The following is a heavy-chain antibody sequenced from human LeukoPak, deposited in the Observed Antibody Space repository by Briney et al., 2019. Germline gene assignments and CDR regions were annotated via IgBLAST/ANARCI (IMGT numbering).Heavy chain of an antibody. CDR3: ARFIHGSGSYYRTFDY. V-gene: IGHV3-11*06. Sequence: GGSLRLSCVVSGIPFSDYYMNWIRQAPGKGLKWISYISSSSSYTDYAASVKGRFTISRDNAKNSLYLQMNSLRAEDTAVYYCARFIHGSGSYYRTFDYWGQGTLVTVSS. CDR2: ISSSSSYT. CDR1: GIPFSDYY. J-gene: IGHJ4*02. D-gene: IGHD3-10*01.